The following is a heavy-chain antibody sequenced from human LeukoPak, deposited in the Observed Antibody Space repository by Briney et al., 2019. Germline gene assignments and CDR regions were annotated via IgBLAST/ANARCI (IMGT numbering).Heavy chain of an antibody. V-gene: IGHV4-39*01. Sequence: TSETLSLTCTVSGGSISSSSYYWGWIRQPPGKGLEWIGSIYYSGSTYYNPSLKSRVTISVDTSKNQFSLKLSSVTAADTAVYYCSCDDSSGYYYGPVDYWGQGTLVTVSS. CDR2: IYYSGST. D-gene: IGHD3-22*01. J-gene: IGHJ4*02. CDR3: SCDDSSGYYYGPVDY. CDR1: GGSISSSSYY.